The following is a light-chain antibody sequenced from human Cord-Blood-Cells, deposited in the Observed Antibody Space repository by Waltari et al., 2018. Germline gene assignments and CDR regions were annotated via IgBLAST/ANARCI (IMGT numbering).Light chain of an antibody. Sequence: EIVLTKSPSTLSLSTGERATLSCRASQSVSSSYLAWYQQKPGQAPRLLIYGASSRATGIPDRFSGSGSGTDFTLTISRLEPEDFAVYYCQQYGSSPYSFGQGTKLEIK. V-gene: IGKV3-20*01. CDR1: QSVSSSY. CDR3: QQYGSSPYS. J-gene: IGKJ2*03. CDR2: GAS.